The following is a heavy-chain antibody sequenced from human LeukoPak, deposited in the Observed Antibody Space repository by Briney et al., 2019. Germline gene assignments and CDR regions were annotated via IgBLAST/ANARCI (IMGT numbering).Heavy chain of an antibody. CDR3: ARVRGGGPDAFDI. Sequence: SVKVSCKASGGTFSSYAISWVRQAPGQGLEWMGRIIPIFGIANYAQKFQGRVTITADKSTSTAYMELSSLRSEDTAVYYCARVRGGGPDAFDIWGQGAMVTVSS. J-gene: IGHJ3*02. CDR2: IIPIFGIA. D-gene: IGHD2-15*01. V-gene: IGHV1-69*04. CDR1: GGTFSSYA.